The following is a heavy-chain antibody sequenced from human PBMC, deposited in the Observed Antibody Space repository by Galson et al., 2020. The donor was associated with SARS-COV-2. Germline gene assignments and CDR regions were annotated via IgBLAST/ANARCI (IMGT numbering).Heavy chain of an antibody. CDR1: GYTFTGYY. J-gene: IGHJ6*02. CDR3: AREDYYDSSGYYYYYGMDV. D-gene: IGHD3-22*01. Sequence: ASVKVSCKASGYTFTGYYMHWVRQAPGQGLEWMGWINPNSGGTNYAQKFQGRVTMTRDTSISTAYMELSRLRSDDTAVYYCAREDYYDSSGYYYYYGMDVWGQGTTVTVSS. V-gene: IGHV1-2*02. CDR2: INPNSGGT.